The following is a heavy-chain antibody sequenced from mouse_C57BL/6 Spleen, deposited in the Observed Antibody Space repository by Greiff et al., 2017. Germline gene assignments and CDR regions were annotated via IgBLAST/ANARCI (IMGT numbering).Heavy chain of an antibody. CDR1: GFTFSSYA. D-gene: IGHD1-1*01. CDR3: ARDSTTVVAHWYFDV. CDR2: ISDGGSYT. Sequence: EVMLVESGGGLVKPGGSLKLSCAASGFTFSSYAMSWVRQTPEKRLEWVATISDGGSYTYYPDNVKGRFTISRDNAKNNLYLQMSHLKSEDTAMYYCARDSTTVVAHWYFDVWGTGTTGTVSS. V-gene: IGHV5-4*01. J-gene: IGHJ1*03.